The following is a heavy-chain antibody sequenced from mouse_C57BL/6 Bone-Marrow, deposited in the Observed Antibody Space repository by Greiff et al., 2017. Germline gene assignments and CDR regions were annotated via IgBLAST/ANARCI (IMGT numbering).Heavy chain of an antibody. CDR1: GYTFTSYG. J-gene: IGHJ3*01. CDR2: IYPRSGNT. D-gene: IGHD6-1*01. Sequence: QVQLQQSGAELARPGASVKLSCKASGYTFTSYGISWVKQRTGQGLEWIGEIYPRSGNTYYNEKFKGKATLTADKSSSTAYMELRSLTSEDSAVYFSAPLGGLAWFAYWGQGTLVTVSA. V-gene: IGHV1-81*01. CDR3: APLGGLAWFAY.